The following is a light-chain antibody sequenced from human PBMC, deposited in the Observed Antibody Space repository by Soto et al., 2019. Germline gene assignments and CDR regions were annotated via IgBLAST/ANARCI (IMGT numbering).Light chain of an antibody. J-gene: IGKJ4*01. CDR1: QSVSNY. V-gene: IGKV3-11*01. CDR3: QQRSNWSLLT. CDR2: DAS. Sequence: EIVLTQSPATLSLSPGERATLSCRASQSVSNYLAWYQQKPGQAPRLLIYDASNRATGIPARFSGSGSGTDFTPTISSREHEDVGVYYCQQRSNWSLLTFGGGTKVEIK.